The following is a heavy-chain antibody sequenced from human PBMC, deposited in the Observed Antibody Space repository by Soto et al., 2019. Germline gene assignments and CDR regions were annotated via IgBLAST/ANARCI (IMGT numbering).Heavy chain of an antibody. J-gene: IGHJ3*02. D-gene: IGHD2-15*01. CDR3: ARGHELGATSDAPDI. CDR1: GGTFRTES. Sequence: QVQLVQSGAEVKKPGSSVKVSCKASGGTFRTESINWVRQAPGRGLEWMGGIIPVFGTSDYAQKFQGRVKITADESTPTGYMELDSLRSDDTAVYYCARGHELGATSDAPDICVQGPTATVSS. V-gene: IGHV1-69*12. CDR2: IIPVFGTS.